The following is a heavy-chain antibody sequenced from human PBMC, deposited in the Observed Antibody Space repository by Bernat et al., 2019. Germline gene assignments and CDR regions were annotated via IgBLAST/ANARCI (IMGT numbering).Heavy chain of an antibody. Sequence: EVQLVESGGGLVQHGESLRLSCAASGFIFSSYWMTWVRQVPGKGLEWVANIIQDGSEKYYLDSVRGRFTIARDNAKNSLYLQMNSLRAEDTAVYYCARAQDVVVVDTYFDYWGQGTLVTVSS. CDR3: ARAQDVVVVDTYFDY. CDR2: IIQDGSEK. J-gene: IGHJ4*02. V-gene: IGHV3-7*04. D-gene: IGHD2-15*01. CDR1: GFIFSSYW.